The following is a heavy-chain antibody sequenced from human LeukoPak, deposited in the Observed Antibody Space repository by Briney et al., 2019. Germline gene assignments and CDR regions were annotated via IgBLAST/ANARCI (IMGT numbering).Heavy chain of an antibody. D-gene: IGHD6-13*01. Sequence: SVKVSCKASGGTFSSYAISWVRQAPGQGLEWMGRIIPILGIANYAQKFQGRVTVTADKSTSTAYMELSSLRSEDTAVYYCARGGYSSSFFDYWGQGTLVTVSS. J-gene: IGHJ4*02. CDR1: GGTFSSYA. CDR3: ARGGYSSSFFDY. V-gene: IGHV1-69*04. CDR2: IIPILGIA.